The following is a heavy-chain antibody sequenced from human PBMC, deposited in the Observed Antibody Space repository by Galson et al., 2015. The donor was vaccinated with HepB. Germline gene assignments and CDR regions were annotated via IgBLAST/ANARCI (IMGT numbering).Heavy chain of an antibody. D-gene: IGHD3-22*01. CDR1: GFAFGESA. V-gene: IGHV3-49*03. J-gene: IGHJ3*02. Sequence: SLRLSCAASGFAFGESAMSWLRQAPGKGLEWVGFIRSKPYGGTADYAASARGRFTISRDDSVGIAYLQMNSLKTEDTAVYYCSRCLGYHYDRSVRGYFPGAFDMWGQGTIVTVSS. CDR3: SRCLGYHYDRSVRGYFPGAFDM. CDR2: IRSKPYGGTA.